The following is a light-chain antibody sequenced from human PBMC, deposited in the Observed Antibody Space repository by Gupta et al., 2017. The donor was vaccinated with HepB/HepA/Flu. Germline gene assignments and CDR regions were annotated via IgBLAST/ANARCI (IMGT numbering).Light chain of an antibody. J-gene: IGKJ1*01. Sequence: DTVMTQFLLYPPVTPSVPACISCTFSHSLLHSNGNSYLDWYLQKPGQSPQLLIYLASNRASGIPDSFSGSGSGTDFTLTISRLEPEDFGVYYCKQDVRTPRTFGQGTQVEIK. CDR2: LAS. CDR1: HSLLHSNGNSY. CDR3: KQDVRTPRT. V-gene: IGKV2-28*01.